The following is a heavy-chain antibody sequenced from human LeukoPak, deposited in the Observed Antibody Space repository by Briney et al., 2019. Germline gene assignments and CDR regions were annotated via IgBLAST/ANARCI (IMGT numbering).Heavy chain of an antibody. V-gene: IGHV1-2*02. D-gene: IGHD2-21*02. CDR2: INPNSGGT. Sequence: ASVKVSCKASGYTFTGYYMHWLRQAPGQGLEWMGWINPNSGGTNYAQKFQGRVTMTRDTSISTAYMELSRLRSDDTAVSYCARSDCGGDCYSTFDYWGQGTLVTVSS. CDR1: GYTFTGYY. CDR3: ARSDCGGDCYSTFDY. J-gene: IGHJ4*02.